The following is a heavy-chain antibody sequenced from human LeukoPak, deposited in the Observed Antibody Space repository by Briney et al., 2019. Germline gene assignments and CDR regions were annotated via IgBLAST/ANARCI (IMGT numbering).Heavy chain of an antibody. CDR2: INSDGSWT. CDR1: GFSFRNYV. J-gene: IGHJ4*02. V-gene: IGHV3-74*01. D-gene: IGHD2/OR15-2a*01. Sequence: GGSLRLSCAASGFSFRNYVLHWVRQVPGKGLVWVSHINSDGSWTSYADSVKGRFTISKDNAKNTVCLQMNSLRAEDTAVYYCVGFYETYWGRGTLVTVSS. CDR3: VGFYETY.